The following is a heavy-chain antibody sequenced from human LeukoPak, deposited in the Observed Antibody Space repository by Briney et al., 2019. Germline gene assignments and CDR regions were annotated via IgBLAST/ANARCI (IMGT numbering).Heavy chain of an antibody. Sequence: GGSLRLSCVASGFTFSDHYMDWVRQAPGKGLEWVSGISWNSGSIGYADSVKGRFTISRDNAKNSLYLQMNSLRAEDTALYYCAKDQYYYDSSGYSLDYWGQGTLVTVSS. CDR2: ISWNSGSI. V-gene: IGHV3-9*01. D-gene: IGHD3-22*01. CDR1: GFTFSDHY. CDR3: AKDQYYYDSSGYSLDY. J-gene: IGHJ4*02.